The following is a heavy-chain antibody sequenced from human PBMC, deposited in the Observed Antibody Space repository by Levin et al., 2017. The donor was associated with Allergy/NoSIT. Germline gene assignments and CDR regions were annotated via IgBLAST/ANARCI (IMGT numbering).Heavy chain of an antibody. V-gene: IGHV4-39*01. CDR1: GGSISSSSYY. D-gene: IGHD3-10*01. CDR2: IYYSGST. J-gene: IGHJ4*02. Sequence: SQTLSLTCTVSGGSISSSSYYWGWIRQPPGKGLEWIGSIYYSGSTYYNPSLKSRVTISVDTSKNQFSLKLSSVTAADTAVYYCARGEDYYGSGSYYNVFDYWGQGTLVTVSS. CDR3: ARGEDYYGSGSYYNVFDY.